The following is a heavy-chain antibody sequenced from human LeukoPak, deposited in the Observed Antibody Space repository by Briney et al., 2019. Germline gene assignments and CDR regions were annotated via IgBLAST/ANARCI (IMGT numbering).Heavy chain of an antibody. D-gene: IGHD6-25*01. J-gene: IGHJ2*01. CDR2: VTVSGGST. Sequence: GGSLRLSSAASGFTSSSYAMNCVRQAPGKGLEWVSGVTVSGGSTAYADSVNVRFTISRDNTKNTLHLQMNSLRAEETAVYYCAKSESGSLYFDLWGRGTLVTVSS. V-gene: IGHV3-23*01. CDR3: AKSESGSLYFDL. CDR1: GFTSSSYA.